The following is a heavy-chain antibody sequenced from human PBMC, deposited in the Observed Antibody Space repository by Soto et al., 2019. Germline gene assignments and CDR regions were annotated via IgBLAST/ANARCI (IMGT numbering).Heavy chain of an antibody. CDR2: TIPIFGTA. V-gene: IGHV1-69*01. CDR3: ATETTAPIAARVSPYYYCMDF. D-gene: IGHD6-6*01. Sequence: QVQLVQSGAEVKKPGSSVKVSCNASGGTFSSYAISWVRQAPGQGLEWMGGTIPIFGTAHSAQKFQGRVTTTTDESTSTDFMELSSLRSADTAVDYCATETTAPIAARVSPYYYCMDFWGQGTPVTVSS. CDR1: GGTFSSYA. J-gene: IGHJ6*02.